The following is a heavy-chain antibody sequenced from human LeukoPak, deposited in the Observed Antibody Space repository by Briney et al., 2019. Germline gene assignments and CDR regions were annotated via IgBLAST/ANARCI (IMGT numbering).Heavy chain of an antibody. V-gene: IGHV1-46*01. CDR3: ARGPLDTAMEGDFDY. J-gene: IGHJ4*02. CDR2: INPSGGST. Sequence: ASVKVSCKASGYTFTSYYMHWVRQAPGQGLEWMGIINPSGGSTSYAQKFQGRVTMTRDTSTSTVYMELSSLRSEDTAVYYCARGPLDTAMEGDFDYWGQGTLVTVPS. D-gene: IGHD5-18*01. CDR1: GYTFTSYY.